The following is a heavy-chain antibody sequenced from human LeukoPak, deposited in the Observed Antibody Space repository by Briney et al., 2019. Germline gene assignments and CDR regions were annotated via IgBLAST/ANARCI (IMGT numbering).Heavy chain of an antibody. J-gene: IGHJ4*02. CDR2: ISSSSSYI. V-gene: IGHV3-21*01. CDR1: GFTFSSYS. D-gene: IGHD2-2*01. Sequence: PGXSLRLSCAASGFTFSSYSMNWVRQAPGKGLEWVSSISSSSSYIYYADSVKGRFTISRDNAKNSLYLQMNSLRAEDTAVYYCARDRCSSTSCSFDYWGQGTLVTVSS. CDR3: ARDRCSSTSCSFDY.